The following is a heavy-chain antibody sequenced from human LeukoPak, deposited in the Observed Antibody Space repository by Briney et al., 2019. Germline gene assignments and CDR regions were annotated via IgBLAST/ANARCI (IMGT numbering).Heavy chain of an antibody. D-gene: IGHD1-1*01. CDR1: GFTFSSYA. Sequence: GGSLRLSCAASGFTFSSYAMSWVRQTPEKGLEWVAAITDSGGDTFHADSVKGRFAISRANSRDTLYLQMNSLRVEDTAVYYCVKGSTTSRPYYFDHWGQGALVTISS. CDR3: VKGSTTSRPYYFDH. CDR2: ITDSGGDT. J-gene: IGHJ4*02. V-gene: IGHV3-23*01.